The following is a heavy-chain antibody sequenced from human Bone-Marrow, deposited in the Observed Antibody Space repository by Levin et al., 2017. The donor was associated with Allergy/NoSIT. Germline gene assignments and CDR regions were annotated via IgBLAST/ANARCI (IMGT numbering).Heavy chain of an antibody. Sequence: SCAVSGDSITSAIWWTWIRQTPGKGLEWIGQVFHSGSTNYNPSLQSRVTMSVDKSKNQFFLRLNSVTAADTGVYYCARDLWALAGAWGQGTLVTVSS. D-gene: IGHD6-19*01. J-gene: IGHJ5*02. CDR2: VFHSGST. V-gene: IGHV4-4*02. CDR1: GDSITSAIW. CDR3: ARDLWALAGA.